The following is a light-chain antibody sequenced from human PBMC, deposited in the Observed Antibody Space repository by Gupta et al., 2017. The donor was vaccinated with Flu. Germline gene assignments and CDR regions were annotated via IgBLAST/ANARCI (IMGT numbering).Light chain of an antibody. CDR1: ESLLDRDDGLTK. Sequence: IERTQTPLSLRVSPGEPATISCRSTESLLDRDDGLTKLVWYLQRPGQSPQLLIYTLSSRASGVPDRFSGSGSGTDFTLQITRLEAEDVGVYYCMQRIEFPFTFGGGTKVEIK. CDR2: TLS. V-gene: IGKV2-40*01. CDR3: MQRIEFPFT. J-gene: IGKJ4*01.